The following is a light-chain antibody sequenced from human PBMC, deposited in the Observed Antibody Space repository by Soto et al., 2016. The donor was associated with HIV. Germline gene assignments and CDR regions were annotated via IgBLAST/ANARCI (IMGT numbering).Light chain of an antibody. CDR2: AAI. V-gene: IGKV1-27*01. CDR1: QDISNY. J-gene: IGKJ4*01. Sequence: DIQLTQSPSSLSASIGDRVSITCRASQDISNYLAWHQQKPGEVPKLLIFAAISLQSGVPSRFSGRGSGTQFTLTISSLQPEDIGTYYCQKYNNDLTFGGGTKVEI. CDR3: QKYNNDLT.